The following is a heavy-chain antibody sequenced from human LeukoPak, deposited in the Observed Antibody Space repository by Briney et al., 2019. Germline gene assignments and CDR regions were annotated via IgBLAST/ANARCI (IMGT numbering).Heavy chain of an antibody. J-gene: IGHJ4*02. CDR3: ARGLAVAGTDFDY. CDR1: GGSISSYY. V-gene: IGHV4-59*01. D-gene: IGHD6-19*01. Sequence: SETLSLTCTVSGGSISSYYWSWIRQPPGKGLEWIGYIYYSGSTNYNPSLKSRVTISVDTSKNQFSLKLSSVTAADTAVYYCARGLAVAGTDFDYWGQGTLVTVSS. CDR2: IYYSGST.